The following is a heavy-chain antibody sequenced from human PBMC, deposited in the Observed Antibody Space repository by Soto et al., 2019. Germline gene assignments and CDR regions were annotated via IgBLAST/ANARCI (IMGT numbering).Heavy chain of an antibody. CDR1: GFTFDDYA. CDR2: ISWNSGSI. J-gene: IGHJ6*02. V-gene: IGHV3-9*01. CDR3: AKDIEGAVAGHYYYYGMDV. D-gene: IGHD6-19*01. Sequence: PGGSLRLSCAASGFTFDDYAMHWVRQAPGKGLEWVSGISWNSGSIGYADSVKGRFTISRDNAKNSLYLQMNSLRAEDTALYYCAKDIEGAVAGHYYYYGMDVWGQGTTVTVSS.